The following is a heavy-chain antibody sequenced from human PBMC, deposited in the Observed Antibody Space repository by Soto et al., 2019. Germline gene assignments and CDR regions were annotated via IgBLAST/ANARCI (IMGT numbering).Heavy chain of an antibody. J-gene: IGHJ6*02. D-gene: IGHD5-12*01. CDR3: ARDDSTGYRGSDYLPHYYALDV. CDR1: GFTFSTYG. CDR2: IRYDGSNK. Sequence: QVQLVESGGGVVQPGRSLTLSCAASGFTFSTYGMHWVRQSPGKGLEWVGIIRYDGSNKYYADSVKGRFTISRDNSKNTLYLQIKRLRAEDTGVYYCARDDSTGYRGSDYLPHYYALDVWGQGTTVTVSS. V-gene: IGHV3-33*01.